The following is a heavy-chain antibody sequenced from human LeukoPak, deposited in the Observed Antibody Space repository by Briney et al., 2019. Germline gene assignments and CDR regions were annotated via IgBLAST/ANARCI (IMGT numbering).Heavy chain of an antibody. CDR1: GGSISSSVHH. CDR3: AKYSTQIGWFDP. V-gene: IGHV4-39*07. CDR2: IHYSGTT. Sequence: SETLSLTCTVSGGSISSSVHHWVWIRQPPGKGLEWIANIHYSGTTYYNPSLQSRVTISIDTSRNQFSLRLTSVTAADTAVYYCAKYSTQIGWFDPWGQGTLVTVSS. J-gene: IGHJ5*02. D-gene: IGHD4-11*01.